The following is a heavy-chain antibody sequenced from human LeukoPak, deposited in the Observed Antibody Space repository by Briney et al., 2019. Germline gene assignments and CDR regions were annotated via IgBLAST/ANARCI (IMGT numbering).Heavy chain of an antibody. J-gene: IGHJ6*02. CDR3: ARGTILWFGELLSPRPYYGMDV. D-gene: IGHD3-10*01. Sequence: GASVKVSCKASGYTFTSYDINWVRQATGQGLEWMGRMNPNSGNTGYAQKFQGRVTMTRNTSISTAYMELSSLRSEDTAVYYCARGTILWFGELLSPRPYYGMDVWGQGTTVTVSS. CDR2: MNPNSGNT. V-gene: IGHV1-8*01. CDR1: GYTFTSYD.